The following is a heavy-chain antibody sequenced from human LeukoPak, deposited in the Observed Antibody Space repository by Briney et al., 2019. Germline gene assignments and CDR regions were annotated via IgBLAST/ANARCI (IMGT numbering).Heavy chain of an antibody. CDR1: GFTFDDYA. CDR3: AKGTAYYYDSKPSDY. D-gene: IGHD3-22*01. CDR2: ISWNSGAI. J-gene: IGHJ4*02. Sequence: GGSPRLSCAASGFTFDDYAMHWVRQAPGKGLEWVSGISWNSGAIGYADSVKGRFTISRDNAKNSLYLRMNSLEPEDTALYYCAKGTAYYYDSKPSDYWGQGTLVTVSS. V-gene: IGHV3-9*01.